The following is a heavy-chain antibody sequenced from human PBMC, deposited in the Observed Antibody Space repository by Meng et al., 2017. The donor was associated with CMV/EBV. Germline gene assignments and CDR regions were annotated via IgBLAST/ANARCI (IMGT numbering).Heavy chain of an antibody. CDR3: ANDTSAAPGDAFDI. Sequence: GGSLRLSCAASGFAFDDYAMHWVRQAPGKGLEWVSGISWSSGAIGYADSVKGRFTISRDTAKNSLYLQMNSLRTEDAALYYCANDTSAAPGDAFDIWGQGTMVTVSS. D-gene: IGHD2-15*01. CDR1: GFAFDDYA. V-gene: IGHV3-9*01. CDR2: ISWSSGAI. J-gene: IGHJ3*02.